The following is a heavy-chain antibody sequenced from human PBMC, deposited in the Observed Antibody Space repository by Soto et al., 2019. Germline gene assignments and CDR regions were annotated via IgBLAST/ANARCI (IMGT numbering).Heavy chain of an antibody. CDR3: TRDGHSSGGSCYSSKFDY. J-gene: IGHJ4*02. D-gene: IGHD2-15*01. CDR1: GYSISSGYY. CDR2: IYHSGST. V-gene: IGHV4-38-2*02. Sequence: SETLSLTCAVSGYSISSGYYWGWIRQPPGKGLEWIGSIYHSGSTYYNPSLKSRVTISVDTSKNQFSLKQRSVTAEDTAAYYSTRDGHSSGGSCYSSKFDYWGQGTLVSVSS.